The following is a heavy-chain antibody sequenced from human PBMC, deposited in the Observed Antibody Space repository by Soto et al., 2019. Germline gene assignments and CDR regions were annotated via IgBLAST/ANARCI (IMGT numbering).Heavy chain of an antibody. CDR3: AKGATTWGYNYNGMDV. D-gene: IGHD1-26*01. CDR2: ISGDGGST. V-gene: IGHV3-23*01. J-gene: IGHJ6*02. CDR1: GFTFNNYA. Sequence: EVQLLESGGGLVQPGGSLRLSCAASGFTFNNYAMNWVRQAPGKGLEWVSAISGDGGSTYYADSVKGRFAISRENSKNTLYLQMNSLRAEDTAVYYCAKGATTWGYNYNGMDVWGQGTTVTVS.